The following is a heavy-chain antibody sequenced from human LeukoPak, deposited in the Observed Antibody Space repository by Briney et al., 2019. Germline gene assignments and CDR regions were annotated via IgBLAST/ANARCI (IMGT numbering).Heavy chain of an antibody. D-gene: IGHD3-22*01. CDR2: INPSGGTT. CDR1: GYTFTSLY. V-gene: IGHV1-46*01. CDR3: ARDARPSYDTSGYYFPGDY. J-gene: IGHJ4*02. Sequence: GASVKVSCKASGYTFTSLYIHWVRQAPGQGLEWMAIINPSGGTTRYAQKFQGRVTMTRDTSTSTVYMELSSLRSEDTAVYYCARDARPSYDTSGYYFPGDYWGQGTLVTVSS.